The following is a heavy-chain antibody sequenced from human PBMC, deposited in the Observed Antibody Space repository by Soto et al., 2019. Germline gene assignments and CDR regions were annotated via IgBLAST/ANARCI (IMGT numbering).Heavy chain of an antibody. Sequence: QMHLVQSGAEAKEPGSSVKVSCKASGGSFTYTLSWVRQAPGQGLEWMGGIIPIFGTTNYAQKFQGRLTITAAESTKTAYMELTNLRSDDTAVYYCARLHSHGTFGMDVWGQGTTVSVSS. CDR1: GGSFTYT. CDR2: IIPIFGTT. D-gene: IGHD5-18*01. J-gene: IGHJ6*02. V-gene: IGHV1-69*01. CDR3: ARLHSHGTFGMDV.